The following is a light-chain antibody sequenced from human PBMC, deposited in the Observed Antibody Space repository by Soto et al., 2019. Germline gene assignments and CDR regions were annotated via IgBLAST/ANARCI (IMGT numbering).Light chain of an antibody. CDR1: QSVSSSY. Sequence: IVVTHSPGTLSLSPGEMATLSLRASQSVSSSYLAWYQQKPGQAPRLLIYGASSRATGIPDRFSGSGSGTDFTLTISRLEPEDFAVYYCQQYGSSPLTFGGGTKVDIK. CDR3: QQYGSSPLT. CDR2: GAS. V-gene: IGKV3-20*01. J-gene: IGKJ4*01.